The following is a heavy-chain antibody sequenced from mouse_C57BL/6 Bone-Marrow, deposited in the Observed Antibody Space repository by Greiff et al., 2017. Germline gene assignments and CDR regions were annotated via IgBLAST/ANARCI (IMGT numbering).Heavy chain of an antibody. CDR3: ARRGCNSYYFDY. D-gene: IGHD2-1*01. CDR2: ISYDGSN. CDR1: GYSITSGYY. V-gene: IGHV3-6*01. J-gene: IGHJ2*01. Sequence: EVQLQQSGPGLVKPSQSLSLTCSVTGYSITSGYYWNWIRQFPGNKLEWMGYISYDGSNNYNPSLKNQISITRDTSKDQFFLKLNSVTTEDTATDYCARRGCNSYYFDYWGQGTTLTVSS.